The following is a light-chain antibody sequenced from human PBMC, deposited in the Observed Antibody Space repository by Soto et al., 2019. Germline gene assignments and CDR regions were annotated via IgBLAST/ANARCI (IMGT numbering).Light chain of an antibody. V-gene: IGKV4-1*01. CDR2: WAS. J-gene: IGKJ4*01. Sequence: DIVMTQSPDSLAVSLGERATINCKSSQSVLYRSNNKNYLAWYQLKPGLPPKLLIYWASSRESGVPARFSGSGSGTDFTLTISSLQAEDVAVYYCQQYYGTPLTFGGGTKVEIK. CDR3: QQYYGTPLT. CDR1: QSVLYRSNNKNY.